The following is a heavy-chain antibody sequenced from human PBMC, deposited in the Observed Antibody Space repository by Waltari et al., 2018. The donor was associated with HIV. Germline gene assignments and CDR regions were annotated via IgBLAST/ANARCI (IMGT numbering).Heavy chain of an antibody. CDR2: IKQDASET. D-gene: IGHD3-16*02. CDR1: GFTFSEYW. V-gene: IGHV3-7*01. Sequence: EVQLVESGGGLVHPGGSLRLSCAASGFTFSEYWMTWVRQAPGKGVVWVAKIKQDASETYYGDSGRGRFTISRDNAKNSLYLQMNSLRAEDTAVYYCATDGVWGSYRYVGGYFDYWGQGTLVTVSS. CDR3: ATDGVWGSYRYVGGYFDY. J-gene: IGHJ4*02.